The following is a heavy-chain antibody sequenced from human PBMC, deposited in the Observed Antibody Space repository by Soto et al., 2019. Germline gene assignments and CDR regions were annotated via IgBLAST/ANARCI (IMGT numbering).Heavy chain of an antibody. D-gene: IGHD3-16*01. CDR3: ARGPVRGMGRDS. V-gene: IGHV1-69*02. CDR1: GGTFNSDT. CDR2: LNSILGIS. J-gene: IGHJ5*01. Sequence: QVQLVQSGAEVKEPGSSVKVSCKASGGTFNSDTINWVRQAPGQGLEWMGRLNSILGISNYAQKFQGRIAITADKSTNSGYMELSSLRSEDTAVYYCARGPVRGMGRDSWGQGTLVTVSS.